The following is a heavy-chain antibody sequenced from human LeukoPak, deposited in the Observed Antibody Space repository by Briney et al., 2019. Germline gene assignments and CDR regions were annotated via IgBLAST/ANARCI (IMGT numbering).Heavy chain of an antibody. V-gene: IGHV1-18*01. CDR1: GYSGNFYG. J-gene: IGHJ4*02. Sequence: EASVKVSCKTSGYSGNFYGITWVRQVAGQGLEWMGWISAQHGQTEYAPNSQDRVTMTTDTYTNTAYMELRSLRSDDTAVYYCAGSLGYCTSDSCYLKYWGQGTLVTVSS. D-gene: IGHD2-8*02. CDR2: ISAQHGQT. CDR3: AGSLGYCTSDSCYLKY.